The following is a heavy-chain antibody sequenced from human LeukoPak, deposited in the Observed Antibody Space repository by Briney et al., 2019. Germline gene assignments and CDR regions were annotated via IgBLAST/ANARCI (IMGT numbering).Heavy chain of an antibody. V-gene: IGHV1-46*01. D-gene: IGHD3-10*01. CDR1: GYTFTSYY. CDR2: INPSGGST. J-gene: IGHJ5*02. Sequence: GASVKVSCKASGYTFTSYYMHWVRQAPGQGLEWMGIINPSGGSTSYAQKLQGRVTMTRDTSTSTVYMELSSLRSEDTAVYYCARDFYGSGSYYNWFDPWGQGTLVTVSS. CDR3: ARDFYGSGSYYNWFDP.